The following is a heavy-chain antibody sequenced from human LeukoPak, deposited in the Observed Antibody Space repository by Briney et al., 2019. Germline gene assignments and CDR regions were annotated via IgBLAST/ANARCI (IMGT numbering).Heavy chain of an antibody. CDR1: GYSFTTYW. CDR3: ARTYSSSSASDY. V-gene: IGHV5-51*01. J-gene: IGHJ4*02. D-gene: IGHD6-6*01. Sequence: GESLKISCKASGYSFTTYWIDWVRQMPGKGLEWMGIIYPGDSDTTYSPSFQGQVTISADKSISTAYLQWSSLKASDTAIYYCARTYSSSSASDYWGQGTLVTVSS. CDR2: IYPGDSDT.